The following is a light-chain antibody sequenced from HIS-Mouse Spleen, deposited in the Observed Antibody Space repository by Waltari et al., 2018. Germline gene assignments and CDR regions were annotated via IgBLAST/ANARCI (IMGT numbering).Light chain of an antibody. J-gene: IGLJ3*02. Sequence: QSALTQPRSVSGSPGQSVTISCTGTSRDVGGYNYVSWYKQHPGKAPKPMIYDVSKRPSGVPDRFSGSKSGNTASLTISGLQAEDEADYYCCSYAGSYNWVFGGGTKLTVL. CDR3: CSYAGSYNWV. CDR2: DVS. V-gene: IGLV2-11*01. CDR1: SRDVGGYNY.